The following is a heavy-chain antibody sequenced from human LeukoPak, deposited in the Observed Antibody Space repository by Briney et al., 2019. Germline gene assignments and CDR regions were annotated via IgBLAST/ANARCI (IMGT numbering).Heavy chain of an antibody. CDR3: AKVASYYYDSSAYYDH. J-gene: IGHJ4*02. V-gene: IGHV3-23*01. CDR2: ISGSGGST. Sequence: GGSLRLSCAASGFTFSSYAMSWVRQAPGKGLEWVSGISGSGGSTHYADSAKGRFTISRDNSKNTLYLQMNSLRAEDTAVYYCAKVASYYYDSSAYYDHWGQGTLVTVSS. D-gene: IGHD3-22*01. CDR1: GFTFSSYA.